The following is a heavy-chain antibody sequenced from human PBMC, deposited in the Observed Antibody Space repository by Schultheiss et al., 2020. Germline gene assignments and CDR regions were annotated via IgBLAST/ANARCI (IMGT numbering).Heavy chain of an antibody. CDR1: GFTFSTYA. J-gene: IGHJ4*02. CDR2: ISWNSGSI. V-gene: IGHV3-9*01. Sequence: GGSLRLSCAASGFTFSTYAMSWVRRAPGKGLEWVSGISWNSGSIGYADSVKGRFTISRDNAKNSLYLQMNSLRAEDTALYYCVRDTSRAQDYWGQGSLVTVSS. CDR3: VRDTSRAQDY. D-gene: IGHD1-26*01.